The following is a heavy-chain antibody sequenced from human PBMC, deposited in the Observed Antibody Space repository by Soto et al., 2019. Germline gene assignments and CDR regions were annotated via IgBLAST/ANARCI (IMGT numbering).Heavy chain of an antibody. J-gene: IGHJ4*02. Sequence: GASVKVSCKASGYTFTSYAMHWVRQAPGQRLEWMGWINAGNGNTKYSQKFQGRVTITRDTSASTAYMEQSSLRSEDTAVYYCARSAPGDPTDYWGQGTLVTVSS. CDR3: ARSAPGDPTDY. V-gene: IGHV1-3*01. CDR2: INAGNGNT. CDR1: GYTFTSYA. D-gene: IGHD4-17*01.